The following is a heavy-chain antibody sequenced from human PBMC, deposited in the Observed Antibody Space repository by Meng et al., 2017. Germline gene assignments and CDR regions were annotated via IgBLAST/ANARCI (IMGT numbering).Heavy chain of an antibody. J-gene: IGHJ4*02. CDR1: GGSIRSGGYY. V-gene: IGHV4-31*03. Sequence: QLSLQGSGTRLVKPSQNLSLPCTVLGGSIRSGGYYWSWIRQHPGKCLEWIGYIYYSGSTYYNPSLKSRVTISVDTSKNQFSLKLSSVTAAETAVYYCARCADYGDYEEYYFDYWGQGTLVTVSS. D-gene: IGHD4-17*01. CDR3: ARCADYGDYEEYYFDY. CDR2: IYYSGST.